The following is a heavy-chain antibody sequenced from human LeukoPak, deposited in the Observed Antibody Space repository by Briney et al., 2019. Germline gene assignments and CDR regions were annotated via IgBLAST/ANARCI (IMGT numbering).Heavy chain of an antibody. Sequence: PGGSLRLSCAASGFTFSSHSMSWVRQAPGKGLEWVSGLDKSGGKTYYADSVKGRFTIFRDNSKNTLYLQMNSLRAEDTAVYYCAKDYCSDGSCAPLDYWGQGTLVTVSS. CDR1: GFTFSSHS. CDR3: AKDYCSDGSCAPLDY. CDR2: LDKSGGKT. J-gene: IGHJ4*02. D-gene: IGHD2-15*01. V-gene: IGHV3-23*01.